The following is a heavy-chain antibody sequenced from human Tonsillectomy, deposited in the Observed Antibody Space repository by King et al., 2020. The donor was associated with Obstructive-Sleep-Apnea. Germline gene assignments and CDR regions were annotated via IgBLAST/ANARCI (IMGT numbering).Heavy chain of an antibody. CDR3: AASYYYDSSGYYFDY. CDR1: GFTFTSSA. CDR2: IVVGSGNT. Sequence: QLVQSGPEVKKPGTSVKVSCKASGFTFTSSAMQWVRQARGQRLEWIGWIVVGSGNTNYAQKFQERVTITRDMSTSTAYMELSSLRSEDTAVYYCAASYYYDSSGYYFDYWGQGTLVTVSS. D-gene: IGHD3-22*01. V-gene: IGHV1-58*02. J-gene: IGHJ4*02.